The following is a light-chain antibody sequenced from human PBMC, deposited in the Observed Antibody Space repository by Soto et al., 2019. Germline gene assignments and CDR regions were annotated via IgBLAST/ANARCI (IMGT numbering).Light chain of an antibody. CDR3: ATWDASLSVL. Sequence: QLVLTQPPSASGTPGQRVTISCSGSSSNIGSNYVYWYQQLPGTAPKLLINSNNHRPSGVPDRFSGSKSGTSASLAISGLRSEDEADYYCATWDASLSVLFGGGTKLTVL. CDR1: SSNIGSNY. J-gene: IGLJ2*01. V-gene: IGLV1-47*02. CDR2: SNN.